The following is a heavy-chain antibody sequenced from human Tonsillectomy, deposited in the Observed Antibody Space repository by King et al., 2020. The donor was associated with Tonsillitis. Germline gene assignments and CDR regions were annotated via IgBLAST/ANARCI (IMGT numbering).Heavy chain of an antibody. J-gene: IGHJ4*02. CDR3: VKDRAGSSSYFSVFDY. Sequence: QLQESGPGLVKPSQTLSLTCTVSGGAINTISYYWSWIRQPAGKGLEWIRRIYATGSTNYNPSLKSRVTMSVDTPKNQFSLNLSSVTAADTAVYYCVKDRAGSSSYFSVFDYWGQGVLVTVSS. V-gene: IGHV4-61*02. D-gene: IGHD3-22*01. CDR2: IYATGST. CDR1: GGAINTISYY.